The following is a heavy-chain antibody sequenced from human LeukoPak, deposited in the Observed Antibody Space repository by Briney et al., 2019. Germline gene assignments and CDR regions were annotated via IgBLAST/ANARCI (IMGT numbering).Heavy chain of an antibody. Sequence: SVKVPCKASGGTFSSYAISWVRQAPGQGLEWMGGIIPIFGTANYAQKFQGRVTITADESTSIAYMELSSLRSEDTAVYYCARDHSLYGSGFSYFFDYWGQGTLVTVSS. CDR3: ARDHSLYGSGFSYFFDY. J-gene: IGHJ4*02. CDR1: GGTFSSYA. D-gene: IGHD3-10*01. CDR2: IIPIFGTA. V-gene: IGHV1-69*13.